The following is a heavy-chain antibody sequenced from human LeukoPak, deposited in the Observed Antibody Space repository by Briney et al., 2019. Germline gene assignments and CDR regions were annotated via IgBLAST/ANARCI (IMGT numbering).Heavy chain of an antibody. J-gene: IGHJ6*02. CDR3: ARVLLPLYGMDV. V-gene: IGHV3-33*08. CDR1: GFNFRSYG. CDR2: IWYDGSNK. Sequence: PGGSLRLSCAASGFNFRSYGMHWVRQAPGKGLEWVAVIWYDGSNKYYADSVKGRFTISRDNSKNTLYLQMNSLRAEDTAVYYCARVLLPLYGMDVWGQGTTVTVSS. D-gene: IGHD3-22*01.